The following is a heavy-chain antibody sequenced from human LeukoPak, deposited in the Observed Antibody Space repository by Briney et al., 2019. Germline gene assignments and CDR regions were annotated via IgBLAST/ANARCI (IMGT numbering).Heavy chain of an antibody. V-gene: IGHV1-69*04. D-gene: IGHD3-10*01. CDR1: GGTFSSYA. CDR2: IIPILGIA. J-gene: IGHJ5*02. CDR3: ARGSAHYYGSGNTNWFDP. Sequence: GSSVKVSCKASGGTFSSYATSWVRQAPGQGLEWMGRIIPILGIANYAQKFQGRVTITADKSTSTAYMELSSLRSEDTAVYYCARGSAHYYGSGNTNWFDPWGQGTLVTVSS.